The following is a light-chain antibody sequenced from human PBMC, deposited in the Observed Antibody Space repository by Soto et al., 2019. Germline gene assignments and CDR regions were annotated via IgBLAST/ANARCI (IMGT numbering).Light chain of an antibody. CDR3: SSYRSGSTI. CDR2: DVS. CDR1: SSDIGRHNA. V-gene: IGLV2-14*01. J-gene: IGLJ2*01. Sequence: QSALTQPASVSGSPGQSITFSCTGTSSDIGRHNAVSWYQQYPGKAPKLMIYDVSNRPSGVSNRFSGSKSGNTASLTISGLQAEDEADYYCSSYRSGSTIFGGGTKLTVL.